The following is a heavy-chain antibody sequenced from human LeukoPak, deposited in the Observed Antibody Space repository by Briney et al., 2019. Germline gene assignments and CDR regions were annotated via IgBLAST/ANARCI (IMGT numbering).Heavy chain of an antibody. CDR3: ARGPDAYYYGSGSYV. D-gene: IGHD3-10*01. CDR2: IIPILGIA. Sequence: ASVKVSCKASGGTFSSYAIRWVRQAPGQGLEWMGRIIPILGIANYAQKFQGRDTITADKSTSTAYMELSSLRSEDTAVYYCARGPDAYYYGSGSYVWGQGTLVTVSS. V-gene: IGHV1-69*04. CDR1: GGTFSSYA. J-gene: IGHJ4*02.